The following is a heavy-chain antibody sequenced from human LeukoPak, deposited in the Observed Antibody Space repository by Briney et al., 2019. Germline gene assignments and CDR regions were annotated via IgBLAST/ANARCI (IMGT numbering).Heavy chain of an antibody. CDR1: GFTFSSYA. Sequence: GGSLRLSCAASGFTFSSYAMSWVRQAPGKGLEWVSAISGSGGSTYYADSVKGRFTISRDNSKNTLYLQMNSLRAEDTAVYYCAKGVYSRPQLNWFDPWGQGTLVTVSS. J-gene: IGHJ5*02. D-gene: IGHD6-13*01. CDR3: AKGVYSRPQLNWFDP. CDR2: ISGSGGST. V-gene: IGHV3-23*01.